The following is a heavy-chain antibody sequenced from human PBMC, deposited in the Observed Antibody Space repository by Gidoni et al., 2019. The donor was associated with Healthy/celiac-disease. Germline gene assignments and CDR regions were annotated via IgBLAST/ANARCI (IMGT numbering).Heavy chain of an antibody. CDR3: AKDLVVTLPYFDY. D-gene: IGHD2-15*01. J-gene: IGHJ4*02. CDR2: ISYDGSNK. V-gene: IGHV3-30*18. CDR1: GFTFSSYG. Sequence: QVQLVESGGGVVQPGRSLRLSCAASGFTFSSYGMHWVRQAPGKGLEWVAVISYDGSNKYYADSVKGRFTISRDNSKNTLYLQMNSLRAEDTAVYYCAKDLVVTLPYFDYWGQGTLVTVSS.